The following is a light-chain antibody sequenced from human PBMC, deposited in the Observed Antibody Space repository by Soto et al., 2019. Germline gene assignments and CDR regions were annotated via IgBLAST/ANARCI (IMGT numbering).Light chain of an antibody. CDR1: QSISDW. J-gene: IGKJ5*01. CDR3: QQYNSFST. V-gene: IGKV1-5*03. CDR2: KAS. Sequence: IKMSQSPSTLSASVGDRVTITCRASQSISDWLAWYQQKPGKAPKLLIYKASTLESGVPSRFSGSGSGTEFTLTISSLQPDDFATYYCQQYNSFSTFGQGTRLEIK.